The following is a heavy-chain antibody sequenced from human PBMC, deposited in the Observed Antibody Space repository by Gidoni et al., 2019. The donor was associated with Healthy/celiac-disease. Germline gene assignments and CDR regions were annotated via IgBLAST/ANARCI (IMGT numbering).Heavy chain of an antibody. V-gene: IGHV3-7*04. Sequence: EVQLVESGGGLVQPGGSLRLSCAASGFTFSSYWLSWVRQAPGKGLEWVANIKQDGSEKYYVDSVKGRFTISRDNAKNSLYLQMNSLRAEDTAVYYCARDFDSSGYPYYYYGMDVWGQGTTVTVSS. CDR2: IKQDGSEK. D-gene: IGHD3-22*01. CDR3: ARDFDSSGYPYYYYGMDV. CDR1: GFTFSSYW. J-gene: IGHJ6*02.